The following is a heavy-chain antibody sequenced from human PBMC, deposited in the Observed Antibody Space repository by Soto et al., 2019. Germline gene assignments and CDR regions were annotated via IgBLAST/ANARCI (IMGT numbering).Heavy chain of an antibody. D-gene: IGHD5-18*01. CDR1: GFTFSSQW. Sequence: EVQLVESGGGLVQPGGSLRLSCTASGFTFSSQWLHWVRQAPGKGLMWISRILNDGTTTNYADSVKGRFTVSRDNAKRTMSLRMNNLRAEDTAVYYCATWRGGYTYGLDHWGQGTPVTVSS. CDR2: ILNDGTTT. J-gene: IGHJ4*02. V-gene: IGHV3-74*01. CDR3: ATWRGGYTYGLDH.